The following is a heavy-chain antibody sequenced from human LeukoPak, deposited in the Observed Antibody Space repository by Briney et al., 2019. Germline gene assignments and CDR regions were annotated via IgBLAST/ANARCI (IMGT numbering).Heavy chain of an antibody. J-gene: IGHJ4*02. CDR3: ARDRVNYFDS. Sequence: PGGSLRLSCAASGFSFSTYAMHWVRQAPGKGLEWVANINQDGSEKSYVDSVKGRFTISRDNAKKSLYLQMNSLRAEDTAVYYCARDRVNYFDSWGQGTLVTVSS. D-gene: IGHD3-10*01. CDR1: GFSFSTYA. CDR2: INQDGSEK. V-gene: IGHV3-7*01.